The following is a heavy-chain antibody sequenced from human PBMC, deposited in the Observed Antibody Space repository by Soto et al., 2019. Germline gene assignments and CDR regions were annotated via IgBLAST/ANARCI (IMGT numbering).Heavy chain of an antibody. V-gene: IGHV1-8*01. CDR2: MNPNSGNT. D-gene: IGHD5-12*01. J-gene: IGHJ6*03. CDR1: GYTFTSYD. CDR3: ARGGGYAVSYYYYYMDV. Sequence: GASVKVSCKASGYTFTSYDINWVRQATGQGLEWMGWMNPNSGNTGYAQKFQGRATMTRNTSISTAYMELSSLRSEDTAVYYCARGGGYAVSYYYYYMDVWGKGTTVTVSS.